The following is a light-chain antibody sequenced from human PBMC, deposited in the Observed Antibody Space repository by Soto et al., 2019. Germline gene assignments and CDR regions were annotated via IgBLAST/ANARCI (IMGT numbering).Light chain of an antibody. CDR3: EQYGNSPLT. CDR2: GES. J-gene: IGKJ2*01. CDR1: QSVSSNY. Sequence: ENVLTQSPGTLSLSPGERATLSCRASQSVSSNYLAWYQQKPGQAPRLLIYGESIRATGITDRFSGSGSGTDFTLTISRLEPEDFAVYYCEQYGNSPLTFDQGTKLEIK. V-gene: IGKV3-20*01.